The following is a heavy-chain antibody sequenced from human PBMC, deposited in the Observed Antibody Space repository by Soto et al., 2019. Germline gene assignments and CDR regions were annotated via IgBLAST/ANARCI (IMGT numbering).Heavy chain of an antibody. Sequence: GGSLRLSCAASGFTFSSYSMNWVRQAPGKGLEWVSSISSSSSYIYYADSVKGRFTISRDNAKNSLYLQMNSLRAEDTAVYYCARADLGVVIRATYPNYYYYYMDVWGKGTTVTVSS. V-gene: IGHV3-21*01. CDR3: ARADLGVVIRATYPNYYYYYMDV. CDR1: GFTFSSYS. D-gene: IGHD3-3*01. J-gene: IGHJ6*03. CDR2: ISSSSSYI.